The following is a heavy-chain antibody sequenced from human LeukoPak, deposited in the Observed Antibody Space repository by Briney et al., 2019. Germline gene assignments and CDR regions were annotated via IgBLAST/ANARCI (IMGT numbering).Heavy chain of an antibody. D-gene: IGHD1-1*01. Sequence: PSQTLSLTCTVSGGSISSGSYYWSWIRQPAGKGLEWIGRIYTSGSTNYNPSLKSRVTISVDTSKNQFSLRLNSVTAADTAVYYCARMMSPTGTVSFDYWGRGTLVTVSS. CDR2: IYTSGST. J-gene: IGHJ4*02. CDR1: GGSISSGSYY. CDR3: ARMMSPTGTVSFDY. V-gene: IGHV4-61*02.